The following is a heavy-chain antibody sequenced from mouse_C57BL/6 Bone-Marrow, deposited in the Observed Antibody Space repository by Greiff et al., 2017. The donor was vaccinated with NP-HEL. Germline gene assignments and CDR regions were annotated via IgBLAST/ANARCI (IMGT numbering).Heavy chain of an antibody. CDR1: GYTFTSYW. Sequence: VQLQQPGAELVKPGASVKLSCKASGYTFTSYWMHWVKQRPGQGLAWIGMIHPNSGSTNYNEKFKSKATLTVDKSSSTAYMQLSSLTSEDSAVYYCARPLCGIGSSWFAYWGQGTLVTVSA. D-gene: IGHD1-1*01. CDR3: ARPLCGIGSSWFAY. CDR2: IHPNSGST. J-gene: IGHJ3*01. V-gene: IGHV1-64*01.